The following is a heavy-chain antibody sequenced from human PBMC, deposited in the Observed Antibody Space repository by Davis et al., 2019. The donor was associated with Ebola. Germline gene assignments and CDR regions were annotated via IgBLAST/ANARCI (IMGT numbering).Heavy chain of an antibody. Sequence: AASVKVSCKASGYTFTGYYMHWVRQAPGQGLEWMGRINPNSGGTNYAQKFQGRVTMTRDMSISTAYMELSRLRSDDTAVYYCARDGMVATRLSWFDPWGQGTLVTVSS. J-gene: IGHJ5*02. D-gene: IGHD5-12*01. CDR2: INPNSGGT. CDR1: GYTFTGYY. CDR3: ARDGMVATRLSWFDP. V-gene: IGHV1-2*06.